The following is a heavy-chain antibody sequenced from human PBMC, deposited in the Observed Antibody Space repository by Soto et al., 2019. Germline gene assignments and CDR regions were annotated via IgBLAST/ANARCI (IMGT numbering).Heavy chain of an antibody. Sequence: GASVKVSCKASGYTFTSYAMHWVRQAPGQRLEWMGWINAGNGNTKYSQKFQGRVTITRDTSASTAYMELSSLRSEDTAVYYCARDRVDCSGGNCWRSVEDTWGQGTLVTVSS. CDR1: GYTFTSYA. CDR2: INAGNGNT. J-gene: IGHJ5*02. D-gene: IGHD2-15*01. CDR3: ARDRVDCSGGNCWRSVEDT. V-gene: IGHV1-3*01.